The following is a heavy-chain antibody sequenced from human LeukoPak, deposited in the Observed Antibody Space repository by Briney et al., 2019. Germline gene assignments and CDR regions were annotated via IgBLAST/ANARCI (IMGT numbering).Heavy chain of an antibody. CDR1: GDSISSSTYY. D-gene: IGHD3-22*01. V-gene: IGHV4-61*01. J-gene: IGHJ4*02. CDR3: ARAVHYYDRLDY. Sequence: PSETLSLTCTVSGDSISSSTYYWSWIRQPPGKGLEWIGYIYYSGSTNYNPSLKSRVTISVDTSKNQFSLKLSSVTAADTAVYYCARAVHYYDRLDYWGQGTLVTVSS. CDR2: IYYSGST.